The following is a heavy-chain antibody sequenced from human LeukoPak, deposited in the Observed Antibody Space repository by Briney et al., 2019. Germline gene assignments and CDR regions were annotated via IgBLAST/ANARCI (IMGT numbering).Heavy chain of an antibody. CDR2: ISWNSGSI. D-gene: IGHD6-13*01. CDR1: GFTFDDYG. J-gene: IGHJ4*02. V-gene: IGHV3-9*01. CDR3: AKDVAIAAAGTIDY. Sequence: PGGSLRLSCAASGFTFDDYGMHWVRQAPGKGLEWVSGISWNSGSIGYADSVKGRFTISRDNAKNSLYLQMNSLRAEDTALYYCAKDVAIAAAGTIDYWGQGTLVTVSS.